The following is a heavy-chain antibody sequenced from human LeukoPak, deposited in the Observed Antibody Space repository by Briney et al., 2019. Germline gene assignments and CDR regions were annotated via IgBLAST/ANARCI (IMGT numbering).Heavy chain of an antibody. V-gene: IGHV3-21*01. CDR1: GFTFSIYS. J-gene: IGHJ3*02. CDR3: ARDCRRYFDWPPCDAFDI. CDR2: ISSSSSYI. Sequence: PGGSLRLSCAASGFTFSIYSMNWVRQAPGKGLEWVASISSSSSYIYYADSVKGRFTISRDNAKNSLYLQMNSLRGEDTAVYYCARDCRRYFDWPPCDAFDIWGQGTMVTVSS. D-gene: IGHD3-9*01.